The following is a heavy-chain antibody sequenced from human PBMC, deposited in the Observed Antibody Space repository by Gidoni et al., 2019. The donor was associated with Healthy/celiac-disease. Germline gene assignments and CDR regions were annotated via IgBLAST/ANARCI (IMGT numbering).Heavy chain of an antibody. CDR3: ASGAWSLVYFDY. CDR2: INSDGSST. Sequence: PGKGLVWVSRINSDGSSTSYADSVKGRFTISRDNAKNTLYLQMNSLRAEDTAVYYCASGAWSLVYFDYWGQGTLVTVSS. D-gene: IGHD2-15*01. V-gene: IGHV3-74*01. J-gene: IGHJ4*02.